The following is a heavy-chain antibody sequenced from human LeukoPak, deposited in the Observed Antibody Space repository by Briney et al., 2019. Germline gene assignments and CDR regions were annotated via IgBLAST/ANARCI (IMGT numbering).Heavy chain of an antibody. V-gene: IGHV3-15*01. CDR1: GFTFSNAW. Sequence: PGGSLRLSCAASGFTFSNAWMSWVRQAPGKRLEWVGRIKSKTDGGTTDYAAPVKGRFTISRDDSKNTLYLQMNSLKTEDTAVYYCTTGMVVTGPYEVPLGRWGQGTLVTVSS. CDR2: IKSKTDGGTT. CDR3: TTGMVVTGPYEVPLGR. J-gene: IGHJ4*02. D-gene: IGHD2-21*02.